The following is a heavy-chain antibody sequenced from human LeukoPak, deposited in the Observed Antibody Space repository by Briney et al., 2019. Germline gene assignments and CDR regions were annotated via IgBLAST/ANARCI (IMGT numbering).Heavy chain of an antibody. CDR3: ARVDGSGSYYYYYMDV. J-gene: IGHJ6*03. V-gene: IGHV4-59*01. CDR1: GGSISSYY. D-gene: IGHD3-10*01. Sequence: SETLSLTCTVSGGSISSYYWSWIRQPPGKGLEWIGYIYYSGSTNYNPSLKSRVTISVDTSKNQSSLKLSSVTAADTAVYYCARVDGSGSYYYYYMDVWGKGTTVTVSS. CDR2: IYYSGST.